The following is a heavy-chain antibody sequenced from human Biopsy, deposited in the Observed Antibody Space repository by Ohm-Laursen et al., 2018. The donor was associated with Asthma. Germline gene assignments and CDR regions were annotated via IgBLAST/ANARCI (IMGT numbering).Heavy chain of an antibody. CDR2: ISKDASTQ. D-gene: IGHD3-10*01. CDR1: GFSFSNFA. Sequence: SSLRLSCAALGFSFSNFAIHWVRQAPGKGLEWVGVISKDASTQDYADSVKGRFTMARDNSKNTLYLQMNSLRAEDTALYYCGRERSYMVDYWGQGTLVIVSS. CDR3: GRERSYMVDY. V-gene: IGHV3-30*07. J-gene: IGHJ4*02.